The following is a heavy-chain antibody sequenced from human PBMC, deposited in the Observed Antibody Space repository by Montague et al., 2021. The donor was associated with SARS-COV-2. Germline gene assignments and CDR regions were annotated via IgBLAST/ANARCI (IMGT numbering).Heavy chain of an antibody. Sequence: SLRLSCAASGFTFSSYEMNWVRQAPGKGLEWVSYISSSGSTIYYADSVKGRFTISRDNAKNSLYLQMNSLRAEDTAVYYCASRKLSSSWYYYYGMDVWGQGTTVTVSS. CDR1: GFTFSSYE. V-gene: IGHV3-48*03. CDR2: ISSSGSTI. CDR3: ASRKLSSSWYYYYGMDV. J-gene: IGHJ6*02. D-gene: IGHD6-13*01.